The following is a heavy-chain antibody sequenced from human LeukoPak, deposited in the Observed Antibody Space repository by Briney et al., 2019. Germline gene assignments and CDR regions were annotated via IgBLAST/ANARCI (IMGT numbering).Heavy chain of an antibody. CDR1: GFTFSSYG. J-gene: IGHJ4*02. CDR3: ARDAAPPYYDFWSGYYTSYYFDY. V-gene: IGHV3-30*02. D-gene: IGHD3-3*01. Sequence: GGSLRLSCAASGFTFSSYGMHWVRQAPGKGLEWVAYIRYDGSNKYYADSVRGRFTISRDNSKNTLYLQMNSLRAEDTAVYYCARDAAPPYYDFWSGYYTSYYFDYWGQGTLVTVSS. CDR2: IRYDGSNK.